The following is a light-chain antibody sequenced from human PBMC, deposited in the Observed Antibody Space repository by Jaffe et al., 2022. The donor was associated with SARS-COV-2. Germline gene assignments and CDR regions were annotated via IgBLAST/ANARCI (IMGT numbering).Light chain of an antibody. CDR3: QAWDSGTAV. CDR1: KLGDKY. J-gene: IGLJ2*01. CDR2: QDF. V-gene: IGLV3-1*01. Sequence: YALTQPPSVSMSPGQTASIPCSGDKLGDKYVCWYQQKSGQSPVLVIYQDFKRPSGIPERFSGSNSGNTATLTISGTQAMDEADYYCQAWDSGTAVFGGGTKLTVL.